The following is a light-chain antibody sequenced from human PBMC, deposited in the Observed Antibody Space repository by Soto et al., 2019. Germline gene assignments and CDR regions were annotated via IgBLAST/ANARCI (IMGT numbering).Light chain of an antibody. CDR2: KAS. Sequence: DIPMTQSPSTLSASVGDRVTITCRASQSISSWLAWYQQKPGKAPKLLIYKASSLENEVPSRFRGSESGTEFNLTNSSLQPDDFATYYCQQYNSPWTFGQGTKVEI. CDR3: QQYNSPWT. J-gene: IGKJ1*01. CDR1: QSISSW. V-gene: IGKV1-5*03.